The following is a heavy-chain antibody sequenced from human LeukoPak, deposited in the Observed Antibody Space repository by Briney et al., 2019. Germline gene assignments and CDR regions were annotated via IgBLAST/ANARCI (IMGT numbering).Heavy chain of an antibody. CDR3: ARYYFWTGSYFFDY. Sequence: GESLKISRKTSGFTFTTHWIAWVRQMPGKGLELMGIIYPGDSETNYSPSFQGQVTISADKSSNTAYLQWSSLKASDTAMYYCARYYFWTGSYFFDYWGQGTLVTVSS. V-gene: IGHV5-51*01. CDR1: GFTFTTHW. J-gene: IGHJ4*02. CDR2: IYPGDSET. D-gene: IGHD3/OR15-3a*01.